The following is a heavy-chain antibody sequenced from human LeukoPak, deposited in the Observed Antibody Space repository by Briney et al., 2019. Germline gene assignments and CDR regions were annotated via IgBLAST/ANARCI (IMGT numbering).Heavy chain of an antibody. D-gene: IGHD3-10*02. J-gene: IGHJ4*02. CDR3: ARDGIGSDYVRYFDY. Sequence: ASVKVSCKASGYTFTSYGISWVRQAPGQGLEWMGWISAYNGNTNYAQKLQGRVTMTTDTSTSTAYMGLRSLRSDDTAVYYCARDGIGSDYVRYFDYWGRGTLVTVSS. CDR2: ISAYNGNT. V-gene: IGHV1-18*01. CDR1: GYTFTSYG.